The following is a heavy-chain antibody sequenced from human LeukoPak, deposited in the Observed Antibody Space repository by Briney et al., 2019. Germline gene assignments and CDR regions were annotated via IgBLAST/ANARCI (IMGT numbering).Heavy chain of an antibody. CDR1: GGSISSYY. J-gene: IGHJ5*02. CDR2: IYYSGST. CDR3: ARADGYGYGNWFDP. V-gene: IGHV4-59*01. Sequence: SETLSLTCTVSGGSISSYYWSWIRQPPGKGLEWIGYIYYSGSTNYNPSLKSRVTISVDTSKNQFSLKLSSVTAADTAVYYCARADGYGYGNWFDPWGQGTLVTVSS. D-gene: IGHD5-18*01.